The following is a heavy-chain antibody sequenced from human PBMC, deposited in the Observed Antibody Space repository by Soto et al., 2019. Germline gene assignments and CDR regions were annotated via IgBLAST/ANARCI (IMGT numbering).Heavy chain of an antibody. CDR1: GFTLSSYA. CDR3: ARVHTIDY. D-gene: IGHD3-9*01. V-gene: IGHV3-64*04. J-gene: IGHJ4*02. CDR2: IRSNGNTT. Sequence: PGGSLRLSCSASGFTLSSYAMHWVRQAPGKGLEYVSAIRSNGNTTFYADSVKGRFAVSRDNSKNSLYLQMNSLRAEDTAVYYCARVHTIDYWGQGTLVTVSS.